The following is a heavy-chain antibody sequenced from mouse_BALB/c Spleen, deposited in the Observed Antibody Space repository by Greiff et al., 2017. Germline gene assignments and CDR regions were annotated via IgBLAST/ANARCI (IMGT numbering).Heavy chain of an antibody. CDR2: IDPENGNT. V-gene: IGHV14-1*02. J-gene: IGHJ2*01. Sequence: EVQLVESGAELVRPGALVKLSCKASGFNIKDYYMHWVKQRPEQGLEWIGWIDPENGNTIYDPKFQGKASITADTSSNTAYLQLSSLTSEDTAVYYCAITTVVATDFDYWGQGTTLTVSS. CDR3: AITTVVATDFDY. D-gene: IGHD1-1*01. CDR1: GFNIKDYY.